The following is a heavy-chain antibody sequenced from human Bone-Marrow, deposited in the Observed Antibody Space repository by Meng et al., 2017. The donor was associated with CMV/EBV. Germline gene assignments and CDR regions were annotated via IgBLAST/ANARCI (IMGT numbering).Heavy chain of an antibody. V-gene: IGHV3-30*02. CDR1: GFTFSSYA. CDR2: IRFDGTNK. J-gene: IGHJ6*02. D-gene: IGHD3-22*01. CDR3: VKRGDSSGTYAMDV. Sequence: GESLKISCAASGFTFSSYAMHRVRQAPGKGLEWVANIRFDGTNKYHADSVKGRFTIPRDNSKNTLYLQMNSLRAEDTAVYYCVKRGDSSGTYAMDVWGQGTTVTVSS.